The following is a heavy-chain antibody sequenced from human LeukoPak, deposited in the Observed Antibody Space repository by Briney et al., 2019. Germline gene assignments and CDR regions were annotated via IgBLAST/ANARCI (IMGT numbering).Heavy chain of an antibody. CDR3: ARDQYDTWSRRGNFDS. J-gene: IGHJ4*02. CDR1: GFTVSSNH. V-gene: IGHV3-53*01. Sequence: PGGSLRLSCAVSGFTVSSNHMSWVRQAPGKGLEWVSVFYSGGDTHYADSVKGRFTISRDNSKNTLYLQMNSLRAEDTAVYYCARDQYDTWSRRGNFDSWGQGTLVIVSS. CDR2: FYSGGDT. D-gene: IGHD3-3*01.